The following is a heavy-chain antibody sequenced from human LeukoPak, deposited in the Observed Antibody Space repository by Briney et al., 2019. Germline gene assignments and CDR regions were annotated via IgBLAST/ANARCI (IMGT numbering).Heavy chain of an antibody. D-gene: IGHD5-18*01. J-gene: IGHJ6*02. CDR2: IYSGGST. V-gene: IGHV3-53*04. CDR1: GFTVSSNY. CDR3: ARDQLQLSRLNYYYYYGMDV. Sequence: GGSLRLSCAASGFTVSSNYMSWVRQAPGKGLEWVSVIYSGGSTYYADSVKGRFTISRHNSKNTLYLQMNSLRAEDTAVYYCARDQLQLSRLNYYYYYGMDVWGQGTTVTVSS.